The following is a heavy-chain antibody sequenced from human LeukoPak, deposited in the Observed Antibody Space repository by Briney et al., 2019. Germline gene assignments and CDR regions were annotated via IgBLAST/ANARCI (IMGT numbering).Heavy chain of an antibody. CDR2: ISGSGGST. D-gene: IGHD6-19*01. Sequence: GGSLRLSCAASGFTFSIYAMSWVRQAPGKGLEWVSAISGSGGSTYYADSVKGRFTISRDNSKNTLYLQMNSLRAEDTAVYYCAKSPYSSGWVTFDYWGQGTLVTVSS. J-gene: IGHJ4*02. V-gene: IGHV3-23*01. CDR3: AKSPYSSGWVTFDY. CDR1: GFTFSIYA.